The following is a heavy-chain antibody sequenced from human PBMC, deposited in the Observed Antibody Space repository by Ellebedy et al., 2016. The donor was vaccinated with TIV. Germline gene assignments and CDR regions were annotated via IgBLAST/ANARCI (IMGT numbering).Heavy chain of an antibody. CDR3: ARDLRGYSGYDWFVSYYYYGMDV. Sequence: GESLKISXAASGFTFSSYSMNWVRQAPGKGLEWVSYISSSSRYIYYADSVKGRFTISRDNAKNSLYLQMNSLRAEDTAVYYCARDLRGYSGYDWFVSYYYYGMDVWGQGTTVTVSS. CDR2: ISSSSRYI. D-gene: IGHD5-12*01. CDR1: GFTFSSYS. J-gene: IGHJ6*02. V-gene: IGHV3-21*05.